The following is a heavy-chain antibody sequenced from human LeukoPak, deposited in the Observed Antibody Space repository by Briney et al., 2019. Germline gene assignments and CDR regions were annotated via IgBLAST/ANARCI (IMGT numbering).Heavy chain of an antibody. CDR3: ARDANGGEYSSSWSVWFDP. V-gene: IGHV1-2*02. D-gene: IGHD6-6*01. CDR2: INPNSGVT. CDR1: GYTFTGYY. Sequence: ASVKVSCKASGYTFTGYYMHWVRQAPGQGLEWMGWINPNSGVTNYAQKFQGRVTMTRDTSISTAYMELSRLRSDDTAVYYCARDANGGEYSSSWSVWFDPWGQGTLVTVSS. J-gene: IGHJ5*02.